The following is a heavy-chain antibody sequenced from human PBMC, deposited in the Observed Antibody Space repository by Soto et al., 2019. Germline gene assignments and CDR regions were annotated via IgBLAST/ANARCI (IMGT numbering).Heavy chain of an antibody. Sequence: EVQLLESGGGLVQPGGSLRLSCAASGFTFSSYAMSWVRQAPGKGLEWVSAISGSGGSTYYADSVKGRFTISRDNSKNTLYRQMNSLRAEDTAVYYCASARGQWLVRRAPYYFDYWGQGTLVTVSS. CDR1: GFTFSSYA. CDR3: ASARGQWLVRRAPYYFDY. CDR2: ISGSGGST. J-gene: IGHJ4*02. V-gene: IGHV3-23*01. D-gene: IGHD6-19*01.